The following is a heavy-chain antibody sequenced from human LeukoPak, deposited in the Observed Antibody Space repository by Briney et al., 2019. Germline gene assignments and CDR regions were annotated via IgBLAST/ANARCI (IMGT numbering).Heavy chain of an antibody. CDR3: VVGAKSEGAY. CDR1: GGSISSSSYY. CDR2: IYYSGST. Sequence: PSETLSLTCTVSGGSISSSSYYWGWIRQPPGKALEWIGSIYYSGSTYYNPSLKSRVTISVDTSKNQFSLKLSSVPAADTAVYYCVVGAKSEGAYCGQGTLVTVSS. V-gene: IGHV4-39*01. J-gene: IGHJ4*02. D-gene: IGHD1-26*01.